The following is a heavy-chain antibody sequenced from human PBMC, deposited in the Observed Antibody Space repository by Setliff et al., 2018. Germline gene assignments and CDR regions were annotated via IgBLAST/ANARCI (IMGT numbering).Heavy chain of an antibody. V-gene: IGHV4-34*01. CDR1: GGSFSEYY. J-gene: IGHJ3*02. CDR2: IAHSGNT. CDR3: ARVLDYPDLKDAFDI. D-gene: IGHD4-17*01. Sequence: TSETLSLTCAVYGGSFSEYYLNWIRQSPGKGLEWIGLIAHSGNTHYHPSLGSRLTLSEDRSTNQFSLSLTSVTAADTAVYYCARVLDYPDLKDAFDIWGQGTMVTVSS.